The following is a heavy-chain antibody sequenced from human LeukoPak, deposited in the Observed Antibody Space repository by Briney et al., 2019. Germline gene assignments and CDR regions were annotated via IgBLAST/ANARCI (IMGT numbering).Heavy chain of an antibody. D-gene: IGHD2-2*01. CDR3: ARGSPRGYCSSTGCYPFFDY. J-gene: IGHJ4*02. CDR2: INPNSGGT. Sequence: GASVKVSCKASGYTFTAYYMHWVRQAPGQGLELMGWINPNSGGTNFARKFQGRVTMTRDTSISTAYMELSRLRSDDTAVYNCARGSPRGYCSSTGCYPFFDYWGQGTLVTVSS. V-gene: IGHV1-2*02. CDR1: GYTFTAYY.